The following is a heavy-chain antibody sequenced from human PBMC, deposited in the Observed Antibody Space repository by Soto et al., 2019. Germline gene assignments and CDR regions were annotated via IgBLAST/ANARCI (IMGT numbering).Heavy chain of an antibody. CDR2: IIPIFGTA. Sequence: GASVKVSCKASGGTFSSYAISWVRQAPGQGLEWMGGIIPIFGTANYAQKFQGRVTITADESTSTAYMELSSLRSEDTAVYYCARGSRDFWSGMGQYLDYYYGMDVWGQGTTVTVSS. D-gene: IGHD3-3*01. J-gene: IGHJ6*02. CDR1: GGTFSSYA. V-gene: IGHV1-69*13. CDR3: ARGSRDFWSGMGQYLDYYYGMDV.